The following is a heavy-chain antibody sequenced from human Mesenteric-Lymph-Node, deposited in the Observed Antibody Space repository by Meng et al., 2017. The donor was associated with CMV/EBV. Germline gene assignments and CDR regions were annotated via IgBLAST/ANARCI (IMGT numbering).Heavy chain of an antibody. CDR1: GYTFTSYA. CDR2: INAGNGNT. V-gene: IGHV1-3*01. Sequence: SCKASGYTFTSYAMHWVRQAPGQRLEWMGWINAGNGNTKYSQKFQGRVTITRDTSASTAYMELSSLRSEDTAVYYCARQLDTAMVTDYWGQGTLVTVSS. D-gene: IGHD5-18*01. CDR3: ARQLDTAMVTDY. J-gene: IGHJ4*02.